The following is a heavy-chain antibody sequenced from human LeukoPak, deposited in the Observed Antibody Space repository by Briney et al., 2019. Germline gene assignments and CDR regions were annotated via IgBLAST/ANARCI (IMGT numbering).Heavy chain of an antibody. CDR1: GYTFTSYY. D-gene: IGHD2-2*01. CDR3: ARYCSSTSCKLYSWFDP. V-gene: IGHV1-46*01. CDR2: INPSGGST. Sequence: ASVKVSCKASGYTFTSYYMHWVRQAPGQGLEWMGIINPSGGSTSYAQKLQGRVTMTTDTSTSTAYMELRSLRSDDTAVYYCARYCSSTSCKLYSWFDPWGQGTLVTVSS. J-gene: IGHJ5*02.